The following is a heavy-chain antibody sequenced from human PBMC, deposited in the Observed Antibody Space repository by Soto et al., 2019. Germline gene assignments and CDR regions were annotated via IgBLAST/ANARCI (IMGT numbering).Heavy chain of an antibody. CDR2: IKQDGSEK. J-gene: IGHJ4*02. D-gene: IGHD2-2*01. Sequence: GGSLRLSCAASGFTSGSYWMSWVRQAPGKGLEWVANIKQDGSEKNYEDSLKGRFTISRDNAKNSLFLQMNSLRADDTAVYYCARDLCSSRSCFFDFWGQGTLVTAPQ. CDR1: GFTSGSYW. CDR3: ARDLCSSRSCFFDF. V-gene: IGHV3-7*01.